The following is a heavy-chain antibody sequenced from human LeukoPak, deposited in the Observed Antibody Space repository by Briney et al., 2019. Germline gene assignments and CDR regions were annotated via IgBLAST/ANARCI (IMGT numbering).Heavy chain of an antibody. CDR1: GFTFSSYG. CDR3: AKTPRKDYYYGMDV. J-gene: IGHJ6*04. V-gene: IGHV3-30*18. CDR2: ISYDGSNK. Sequence: GGSLRLSCAASGFTFSSYGMHWVHQAPGKGLEWVAVISYDGSNKYYADSVKGRFTISRDNSKNTLYLQMNSLRAEDTAVYYCAKTPRKDYYYGMDVWGKGTTVTVSS.